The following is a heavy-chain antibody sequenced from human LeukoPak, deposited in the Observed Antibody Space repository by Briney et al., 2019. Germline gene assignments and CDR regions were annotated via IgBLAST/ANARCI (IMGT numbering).Heavy chain of an antibody. D-gene: IGHD3-10*01. CDR1: GFTFSNVW. Sequence: GGSLRLSCAASGFTFSNVWMSWVRQAPGRWLEWVGRIKRQSDGGTPDYAAPVKGRFTISRDDSINTLYLQMNSLKTDDTAVYHCVTGGHYFGTWGQGTLVTVSP. CDR3: VTGGHYFGT. J-gene: IGHJ5*02. CDR2: IKRQSDGGTP. V-gene: IGHV3-15*01.